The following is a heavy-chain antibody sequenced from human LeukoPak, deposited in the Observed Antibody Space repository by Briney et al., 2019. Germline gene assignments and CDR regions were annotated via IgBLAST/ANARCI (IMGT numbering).Heavy chain of an antibody. Sequence: GETLKISCKGSGYSFTSYWIGWVRQMPGKGLEWMGFIYPGDSDTRYSPSFQGQVTISADESISTAYLQWSSLKASDTAMYYCARQRPRLSSGSSIAARGYYYYMDVWGKGTTVTVSS. J-gene: IGHJ6*03. D-gene: IGHD6-6*01. V-gene: IGHV5-51*01. CDR3: ARQRPRLSSGSSIAARGYYYYMDV. CDR1: GYSFTSYW. CDR2: IYPGDSDT.